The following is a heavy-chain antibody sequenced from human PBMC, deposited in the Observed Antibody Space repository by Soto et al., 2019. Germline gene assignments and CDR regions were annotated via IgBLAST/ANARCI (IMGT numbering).Heavy chain of an antibody. V-gene: IGHV1-69*13. J-gene: IGHJ4*02. D-gene: IGHD3-9*01. CDR2: IIPIFGTA. Sequence: SVNVSCKASGGTFSSYAISWVRQAPGQGLEWMGGIIPIFGTANYAQKFQGRVTITADESTSTAYMELSSLRSEDTAVYYCARDQHDILTGYLKNFDYWGQGTLVTVSS. CDR3: ARDQHDILTGYLKNFDY. CDR1: GGTFSSYA.